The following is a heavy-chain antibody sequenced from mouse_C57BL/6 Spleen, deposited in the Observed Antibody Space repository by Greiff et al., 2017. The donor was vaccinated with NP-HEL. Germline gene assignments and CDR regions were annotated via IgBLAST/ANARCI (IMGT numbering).Heavy chain of an antibody. Sequence: QVQLPPPLSSLFRPVSSVPLSFPSSFYTFPLYWLSFLHPRPGHGLEWIGNIYPSDSETHYNQKFKDKATLTVDKSSSTAYMQLSSLTSEDSAVYYCARGGDYDADMDYWGQGTSVTVSS. CDR2: IYPSDSET. J-gene: IGHJ4*01. D-gene: IGHD2-4*01. CDR1: FYTFPLYW. V-gene: IGHV1-61*01. CDR3: ARGGDYDADMDY.